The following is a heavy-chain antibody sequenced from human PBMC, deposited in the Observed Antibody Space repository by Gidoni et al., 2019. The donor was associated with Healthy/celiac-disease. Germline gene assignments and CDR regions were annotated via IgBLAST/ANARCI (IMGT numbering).Heavy chain of an antibody. Sequence: EVQLVESGGGLVKPGGSLRLSCAASGFTFSNAWMSWGRQAPGKGLEWVGRIKSKTDGGTTDYAAPVKGRFTISRDDSKNTLYLQMNSLKTEDTAVYYCTTGVRVATTQYYYYYGMDVWGQGTTVTVSS. J-gene: IGHJ6*02. CDR2: IKSKTDGGTT. CDR3: TTGVRVATTQYYYYYGMDV. CDR1: GFTFSNAW. V-gene: IGHV3-15*01. D-gene: IGHD5-12*01.